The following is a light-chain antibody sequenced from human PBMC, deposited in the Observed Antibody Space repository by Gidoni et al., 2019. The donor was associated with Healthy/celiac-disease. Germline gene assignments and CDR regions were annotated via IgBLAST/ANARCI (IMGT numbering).Light chain of an antibody. V-gene: IGKV1-39*01. J-gene: IGKJ1*01. CDR3: QQSYSTPRT. Sequence: DIQITPSPSSLSASLGDRVTITCRASQSISSYLNWYQQKPGKAPKLLIYDASSLQSGVPSRFSGSGSGTDFTLTISSLQPEDFATYYCQQSYSTPRTFGQGTKVEIK. CDR2: DAS. CDR1: QSISSY.